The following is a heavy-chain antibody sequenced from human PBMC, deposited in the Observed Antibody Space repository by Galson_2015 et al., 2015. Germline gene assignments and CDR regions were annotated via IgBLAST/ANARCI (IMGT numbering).Heavy chain of an antibody. CDR2: TFYRSKWYN. Sequence: CAISGDSVSSNSATWNWIRQSPSRGLEWLGRTFYRSKWYNDYAVSVKSRMTVNPDTSENQFSLQLNSVTPDDTAIYNCARRAYGSGSPWVWGQGTLVTVSS. CDR1: GDSVSSNSAT. V-gene: IGHV6-1*01. CDR3: ARRAYGSGSPWV. D-gene: IGHD3-10*01. J-gene: IGHJ4*02.